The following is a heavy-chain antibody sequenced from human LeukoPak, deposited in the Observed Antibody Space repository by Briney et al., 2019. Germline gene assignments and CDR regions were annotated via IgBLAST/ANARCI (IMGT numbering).Heavy chain of an antibody. CDR2: TFYRGSI. D-gene: IGHD3/OR15-3a*01. V-gene: IGHV4-59*12. J-gene: IGHJ3*02. CDR3: ARGVVIGQDDAFDI. CDR1: GGSISSYR. Sequence: SETLSLICTVSGGSISSYRWSWIRQPPGKGLEWIGYTFYRGSIDYSPSLQSRVTISVDTSKSHLSLRLTSVTAADTAVYFCARGVVIGQDDAFDIWGRGTMVTVSS.